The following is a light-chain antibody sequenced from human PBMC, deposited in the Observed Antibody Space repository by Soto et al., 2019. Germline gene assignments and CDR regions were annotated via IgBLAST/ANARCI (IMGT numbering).Light chain of an antibody. CDR1: NSNIGAGSH. CDR2: GNN. V-gene: IGLV1-40*01. CDR3: QSFDNSLTHPV. J-gene: IGLJ3*02. Sequence: QSVLTQPPSVSGAPGQGVTISCTGSNSNIGAGSHMHWYQHFPGAAPRLLIYGNNNRPSGVPARFSASKSDTSASLAITGLQADDEADYYCQSFDNSLTHPVFGGGTKLTVL.